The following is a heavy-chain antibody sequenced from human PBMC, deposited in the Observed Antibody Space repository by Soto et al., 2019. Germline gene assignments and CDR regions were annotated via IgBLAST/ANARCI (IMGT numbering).Heavy chain of an antibody. CDR1: GFTFSHYA. Sequence: GSLRLSCAASGFTFSHYAIHWVRQAPGKGLEWAAGISYDGNDKYYADSVKGRFTISRDNSKNTLYLQMNSLRPEDTAVYYCAREGFTYGYDSGYYFDYWGHGILVTVSS. J-gene: IGHJ4*01. CDR2: ISYDGNDK. CDR3: AREGFTYGYDSGYYFDY. D-gene: IGHD5-18*01. V-gene: IGHV3-30*04.